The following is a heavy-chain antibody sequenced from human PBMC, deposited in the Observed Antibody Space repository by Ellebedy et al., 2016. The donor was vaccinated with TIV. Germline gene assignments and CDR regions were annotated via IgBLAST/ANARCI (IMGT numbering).Heavy chain of an antibody. CDR1: GGSISSGAFY. D-gene: IGHD3-10*01. V-gene: IGHV4-31*03. Sequence: MPSETLSLTCTVSGGSISSGAFYWTWIRQQPGKGLEWIGNIYYRGSTYYKPSLKSRITISLDTSKNEFSLRLSSVTAADTAVYYCARDEGGSGSLSYWGQGTLVTVSS. CDR2: IYYRGST. J-gene: IGHJ4*02. CDR3: ARDEGGSGSLSY.